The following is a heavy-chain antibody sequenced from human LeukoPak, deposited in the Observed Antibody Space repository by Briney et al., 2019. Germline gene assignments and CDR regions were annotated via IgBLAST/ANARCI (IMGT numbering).Heavy chain of an antibody. CDR1: GGSISSYY. V-gene: IGHV4-59*01. D-gene: IGHD6-13*01. J-gene: IGHJ5*02. Sequence: SETLSLACTVSGGSISSYYWSWIRQPPGKGLEWIEYIYYSGSTNYNPSLKSRVTISVDTSKNQFSLKLSSVTAADTAVYYCARDLIAAAGTAHWFDPWGQGTLVTVSS. CDR3: ARDLIAAAGTAHWFDP. CDR2: IYYSGST.